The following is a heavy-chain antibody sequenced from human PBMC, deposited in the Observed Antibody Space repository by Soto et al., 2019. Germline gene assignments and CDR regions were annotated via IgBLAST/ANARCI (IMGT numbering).Heavy chain of an antibody. CDR1: CYSMRSCYY. CDR3: ARDFCSGGSCYPLVAWFAP. D-gene: IGHD2-15*01. J-gene: IGHJ5*02. CDR2: IYHSGST. V-gene: IGHV4-38-2*02. Sequence: TLSLTCDVSCYSMRSCYYWGWIRQPPGKGLEWIGSIYHSGSTYYNPSLKSRVTISVDTSKNQFSLKLSSVTAADTAVYYCARDFCSGGSCYPLVAWFAPWVQGTPVTVSS.